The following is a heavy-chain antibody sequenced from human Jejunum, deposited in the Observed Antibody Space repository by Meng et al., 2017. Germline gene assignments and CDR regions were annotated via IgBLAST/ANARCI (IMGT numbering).Heavy chain of an antibody. V-gene: IGHV4-4*02. CDR1: GVSTTAPFY. J-gene: IGHJ4*02. CDR3: ARAIRERYFDS. D-gene: IGHD1-14*01. CDR2: VWPSGAT. Sequence: QVALHESGPGVVKPSGTLSLTCTVSGVSTTAPFYWTWIRQAPGKGLEWIGEVWPSGATYYNPSLSSRITISIDTSNNQFSLEVAFLTAADTAVYYCARAIRERYFDSWGQGTLVTVSS.